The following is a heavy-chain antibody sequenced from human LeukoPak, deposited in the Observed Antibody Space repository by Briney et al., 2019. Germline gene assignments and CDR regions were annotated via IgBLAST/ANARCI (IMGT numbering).Heavy chain of an antibody. J-gene: IGHJ4*02. CDR2: IWYDGSNK. D-gene: IGHD6-19*01. CDR3: ARESFPGIAVAKIGLNLDY. CDR1: GFTFSSYG. V-gene: IGHV3-33*01. Sequence: GGSLRLSCAASGFTFSSYGMHWVRQAPGKGLERVAVIWYDGSNKYYADSVKGRFTISRDNSKNTLYLQMNSLRAEDTAVYYCARESFPGIAVAKIGLNLDYWGQGTLVTVSS.